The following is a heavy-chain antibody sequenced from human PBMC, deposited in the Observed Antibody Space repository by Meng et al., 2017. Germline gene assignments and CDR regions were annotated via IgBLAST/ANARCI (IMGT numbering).Heavy chain of an antibody. Sequence: ESLKISCAVSGYSISSGYYWGWIRQPPGKGLEWIGSIYHSGSTYYNPSLKSRVTISVDTSKNQFSLKLSSVTAADTAVYYCATRNDYGDYVRRYNAFDIWGQGTMVTVSS. V-gene: IGHV4-38-2*01. CDR1: GYSISSGYY. J-gene: IGHJ3*02. CDR3: ATRNDYGDYVRRYNAFDI. D-gene: IGHD4-17*01. CDR2: IYHSGST.